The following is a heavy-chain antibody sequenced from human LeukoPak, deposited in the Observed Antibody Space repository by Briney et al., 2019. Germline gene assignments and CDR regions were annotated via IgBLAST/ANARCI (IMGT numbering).Heavy chain of an antibody. V-gene: IGHV4-38-2*02. CDR1: GYSISSGYY. Sequence: PSETLSLTCTVSGYSISSGYYWGWIRQPPGQGLEWIGYIYYSGSTYYNPSLKSRVTISVDTSKNQFSLKLTSVTAADTAVYYCARQIQYFYDSSGYYCDWGQGTLVTVSS. CDR3: ARQIQYFYDSSGYYCD. CDR2: IYYSGST. D-gene: IGHD3-22*01. J-gene: IGHJ4*02.